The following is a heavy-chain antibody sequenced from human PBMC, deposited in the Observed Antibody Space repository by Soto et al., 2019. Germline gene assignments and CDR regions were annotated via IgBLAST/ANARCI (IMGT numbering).Heavy chain of an antibody. Sequence: PGGSLRLSCAASGFTFSSYAMSWVRQAPGKGLEWVSAISGSGGSTYYADSVKGRFTISRDNSKNTLYLQMNSLRAEDTAVYYCAKERITMVRGVIIGPFDYWGQGALVTVSS. V-gene: IGHV3-23*01. CDR3: AKERITMVRGVIIGPFDY. CDR2: ISGSGGST. D-gene: IGHD3-10*01. J-gene: IGHJ4*02. CDR1: GFTFSSYA.